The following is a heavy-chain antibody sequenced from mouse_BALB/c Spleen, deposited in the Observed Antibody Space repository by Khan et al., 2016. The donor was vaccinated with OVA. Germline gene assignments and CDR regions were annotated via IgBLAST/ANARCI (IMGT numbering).Heavy chain of an antibody. D-gene: IGHD1-2*01. CDR2: IWGDGTT. V-gene: IGHV2-3*01. J-gene: IGHJ3*01. CDR3: GSIYYGLGWFAY. CDR1: GLSLINDG. Sequence: QVQLKESGPGLVAPSQSLSITCTVSGLSLINDGVSWIRQPPGKGLVWLGVIWGDGTTNYHSPLKPRLSITNDNSKSQVFLQLTSLQTDDTATYFCGSIYYGLGWFAYWGQGTLVTVSA.